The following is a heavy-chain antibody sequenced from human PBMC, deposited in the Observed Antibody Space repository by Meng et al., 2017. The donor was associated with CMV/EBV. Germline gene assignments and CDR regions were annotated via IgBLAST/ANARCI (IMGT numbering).Heavy chain of an antibody. CDR3: AKAFSDGYNCFDT. CDR1: GVTFSSYS. V-gene: IGHV3-23*03. J-gene: IGHJ5*02. Sequence: ADSGVTFSSYSMTWGRQAPGKGLKWFSGIYSGGSSTYYADSVKGRFTISRDNSKNTLYLQMNSLRAEDTAVYYWAKAFSDGYNCFDTWGQGTLVTVSS. D-gene: IGHD5-24*01. CDR2: IYSGGSST.